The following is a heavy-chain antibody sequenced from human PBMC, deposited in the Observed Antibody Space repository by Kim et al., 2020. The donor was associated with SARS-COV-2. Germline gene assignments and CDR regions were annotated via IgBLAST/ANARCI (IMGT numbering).Heavy chain of an antibody. CDR3: APTQYNWNYLGYFQH. Sequence: GGSLRLSCAASGFTFSSYAMSWVRQAPGKGLEWVSAISGSGGSTYYADSVKGRFTISRDNSKNTLYLQMNSLRAEDTAVYYCAPTQYNWNYLGYFQHWGQGTLVTVSS. CDR1: GFTFSSYA. D-gene: IGHD1-7*01. CDR2: ISGSGGST. J-gene: IGHJ1*01. V-gene: IGHV3-23*01.